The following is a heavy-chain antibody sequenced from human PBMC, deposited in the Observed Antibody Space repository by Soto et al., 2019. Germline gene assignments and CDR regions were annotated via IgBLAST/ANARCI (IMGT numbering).Heavy chain of an antibody. Sequence: ASVNVSCKASGYTFTSYAMHWVRQAPGQRLEWMGWINAGNGNTKYSQKFQGRVTITRDTSASTAYMELSSLRSEDTAVYYCARVRVAARPHFDYWGQGTLVTVS. D-gene: IGHD6-6*01. V-gene: IGHV1-3*01. CDR1: GYTFTSYA. J-gene: IGHJ4*02. CDR2: INAGNGNT. CDR3: ARVRVAARPHFDY.